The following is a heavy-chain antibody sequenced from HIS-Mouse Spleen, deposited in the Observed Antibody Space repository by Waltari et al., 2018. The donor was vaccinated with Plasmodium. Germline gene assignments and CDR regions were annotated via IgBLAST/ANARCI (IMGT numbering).Heavy chain of an antibody. D-gene: IGHD1-26*01. J-gene: IGHJ4*02. V-gene: IGHV4-34*01. Sequence: QVQLQQWGAGLLKPSETLSLTCAVYGGSFSRYYWSWIRQPPGKGLEWIGEINHSGSTNYNPSLKSRVTISVDTSKNQFSLKLSSVTAADTAVYYCARIERVGAAGPDYWGQGTLVTVSS. CDR1: GGSFSRYY. CDR3: ARIERVGAAGPDY. CDR2: INHSGST.